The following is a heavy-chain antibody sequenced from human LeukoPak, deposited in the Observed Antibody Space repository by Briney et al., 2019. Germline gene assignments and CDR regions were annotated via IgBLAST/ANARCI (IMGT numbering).Heavy chain of an antibody. D-gene: IGHD5-12*01. J-gene: IGHJ6*03. CDR3: AKESGYDFYYYYYMDV. V-gene: IGHV3-23*01. CDR2: ISGSGGST. Sequence: GALRLSCAASGFTFSSYGMSWVRQAPGKGLEWVSAISGSGGSTYYADSVKGRFTISRDNSKNTLYLQMNSLRAEDTAVYYCAKESGYDFYYYYYMDVWGKRTTVTVSS. CDR1: GFTFSSYG.